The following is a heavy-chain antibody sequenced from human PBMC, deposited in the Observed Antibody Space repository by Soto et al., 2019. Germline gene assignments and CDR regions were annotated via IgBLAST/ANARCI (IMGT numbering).Heavy chain of an antibody. D-gene: IGHD3-10*01. V-gene: IGHV4-61*07. CDR2: IYYSGST. J-gene: IGHJ3*01. CDR3: ARRYGSAFDF. Sequence: WSWIRQPPGKGLEWIGYIYYSGSTNYNPSLKSRVTISVDTSKNQFSLKLSSVTAADTAVYYCARRYGSAFDFWGQGTMVT.